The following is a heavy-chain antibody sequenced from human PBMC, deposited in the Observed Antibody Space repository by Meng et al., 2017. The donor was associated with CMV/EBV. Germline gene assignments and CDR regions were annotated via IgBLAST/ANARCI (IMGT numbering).Heavy chain of an antibody. D-gene: IGHD3-22*01. V-gene: IGHV3-23*01. J-gene: IGHJ4*02. CDR3: ARFDSSGSFLDY. CDR1: GFTLSSYA. Sequence: SCAASGFTLSSYAMSWVRQAPGKGLEWVSAISGSGGSTYYADSVKGRFTISRDNSKNTLYLQMNSLRAEDTAVYYCARFDSSGSFLDYWGQGTLVTVSS. CDR2: ISGSGGST.